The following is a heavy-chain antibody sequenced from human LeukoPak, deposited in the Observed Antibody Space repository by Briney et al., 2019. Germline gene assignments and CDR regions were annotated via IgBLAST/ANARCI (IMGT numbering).Heavy chain of an antibody. CDR1: GYSFSSYW. D-gene: IGHD2-21*02. J-gene: IGHJ4*02. CDR3: ARSTYLYCGGDCYSSHFDY. Sequence: GESLKISCKGYGYSFSSYWIAWVRQAPGKGLEWMGVIYPRDSRTTYSPSFQGQVTISADKSTSTAYLQWSSLKASDTAMYYCARSTYLYCGGDCYSSHFDYWGQGTLVTVSS. V-gene: IGHV5-51*01. CDR2: IYPRDSRT.